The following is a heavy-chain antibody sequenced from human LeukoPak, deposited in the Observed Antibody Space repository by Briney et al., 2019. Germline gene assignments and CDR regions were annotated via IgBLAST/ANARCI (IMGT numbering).Heavy chain of an antibody. J-gene: IGHJ6*03. V-gene: IGHV1-8*03. Sequence: ASVKVSCKASGYTFTSYDINWVRQATGQGLEWMGWMNPNSGNTGYAQKFQGRVTITRNTSISTAYMELSSLRSEDTAVYYCARSGVPYYYDSSGYWGGYYYYYMDVWGKGTTVTVSS. CDR2: MNPNSGNT. CDR3: ARSGVPYYYDSSGYWGGYYYYYMDV. D-gene: IGHD3-22*01. CDR1: GYTFTSYD.